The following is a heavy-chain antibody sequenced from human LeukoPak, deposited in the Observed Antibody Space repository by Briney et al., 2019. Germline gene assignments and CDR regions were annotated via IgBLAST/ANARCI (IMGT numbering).Heavy chain of an antibody. CDR1: GGXFSSYA. Sequence: GASVKVSCKASGGXFSSYAISWVRQAPGQGLEWMGGIIPIFGTANYAQKFQGRVTITADESTSTAYMELSSLRSEDTAVYYCARAIGAGYPLAVRGYYDSSGYYGGVGAFDIWGQGTMVTVSS. D-gene: IGHD3-22*01. CDR3: ARAIGAGYPLAVRGYYDSSGYYGGVGAFDI. J-gene: IGHJ3*02. V-gene: IGHV1-69*13. CDR2: IIPIFGTA.